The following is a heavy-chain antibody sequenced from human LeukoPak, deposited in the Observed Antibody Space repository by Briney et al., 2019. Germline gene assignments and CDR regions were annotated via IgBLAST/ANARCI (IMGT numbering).Heavy chain of an antibody. D-gene: IGHD5-18*01. Sequence: GESLKISCNISGYILTNNWIGWVRQVPGKGLEWMGLIYPGDSDTRYSPSFQGQVTISADKSISTAYLQWSSLKASDTAMYYCARCGGYGYLGNWFDPWGQGTLVTVSS. CDR3: ARCGGYGYLGNWFDP. V-gene: IGHV5-51*01. CDR1: GYILTNNW. CDR2: IYPGDSDT. J-gene: IGHJ5*02.